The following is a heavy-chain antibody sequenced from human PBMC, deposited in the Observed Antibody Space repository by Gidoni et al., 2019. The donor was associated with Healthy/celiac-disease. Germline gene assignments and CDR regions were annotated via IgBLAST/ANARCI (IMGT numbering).Heavy chain of an antibody. CDR1: GFTVSSNY. J-gene: IGHJ4*02. V-gene: IGHV3-53*02. CDR3: ARGLGYDILTGYYTLNYFDY. CDR2: IYSGGST. D-gene: IGHD3-9*01. Sequence: EVQLVETGGGLIQPGGSLRLSCAASGFTVSSNYMSWVRQAPGKGLEWVSVIYSGGSTYYADSVKGRFTISRDNSKNTLYLQMNSLRAEDTAVYYCARGLGYDILTGYYTLNYFDYWGQGTLDTVSS.